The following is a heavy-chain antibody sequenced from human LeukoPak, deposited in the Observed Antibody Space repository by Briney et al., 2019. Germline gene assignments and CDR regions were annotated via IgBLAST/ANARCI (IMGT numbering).Heavy chain of an antibody. V-gene: IGHV3-23*01. J-gene: IGHJ4*02. CDR2: ISGSGDKT. Sequence: PGGSLRLSCVASGFTFSNYAMNWVRQAPGKGLECVSTISGSGDKTYYADSVKGRFTISRDNSKNTLYLQMSSLRAEDTAVYYCAIDTSDDYADYWGQGTLVTVSS. CDR3: AIDTSDDYADY. CDR1: GFTFSNYA.